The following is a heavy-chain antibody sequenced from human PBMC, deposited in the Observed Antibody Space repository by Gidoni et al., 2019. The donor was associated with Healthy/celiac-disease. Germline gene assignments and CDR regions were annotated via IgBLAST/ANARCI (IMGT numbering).Heavy chain of an antibody. CDR1: GFTFSSYS. V-gene: IGHV3-21*01. CDR3: ARGSPNSDNWFDP. J-gene: IGHJ5*02. Sequence: EVQLVESGGGLVKPGGSLRLSCAASGFTFSSYSMNWVRQAPGKGLEWVSSISSSSSYIYYADSVKGRFTISRDNAKNSLYLQMNSLRAEDTAVYYCARGSPNSDNWFDPWGQGTLVTVSS. D-gene: IGHD1-26*01. CDR2: ISSSSSYI.